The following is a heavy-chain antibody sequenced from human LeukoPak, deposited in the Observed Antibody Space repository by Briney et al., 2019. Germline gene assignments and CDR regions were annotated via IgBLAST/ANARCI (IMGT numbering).Heavy chain of an antibody. CDR1: GFTLSGSA. CDR3: TRHLVNYYYYYMDV. J-gene: IGHJ6*03. D-gene: IGHD3-16*01. Sequence: GGSLRLSCAASGFTLSGSAMHWVRQASGKGLEWVGRIRSKANSYATAYAASVKGRFTISRDDSKNTAYLQMNSLKTEDTAVYYCTRHLVNYYYYYMDVWGKGTTVTVSS. CDR2: IRSKANSYAT. V-gene: IGHV3-73*01.